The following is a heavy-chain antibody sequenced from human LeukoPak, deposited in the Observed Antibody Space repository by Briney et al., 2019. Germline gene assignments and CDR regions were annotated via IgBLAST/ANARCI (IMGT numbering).Heavy chain of an antibody. CDR3: ATRPYCSSTSCYPEGYFDY. D-gene: IGHD2-2*01. V-gene: IGHV4-38-2*02. Sequence: SETLSLTCTVSGYSISSGYYWGWIRQPPGKGLEWIGSIYHSGSTYYNPSLKSRVTISVDTSKNQFSLKLSSVTAADTAVYYCATRPYCSSTSCYPEGYFDYWGQGTLVTVYS. CDR2: IYHSGST. J-gene: IGHJ4*02. CDR1: GYSISSGYY.